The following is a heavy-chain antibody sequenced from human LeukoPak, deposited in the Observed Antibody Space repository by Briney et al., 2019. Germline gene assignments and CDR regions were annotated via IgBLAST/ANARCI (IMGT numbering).Heavy chain of an antibody. CDR3: ARAEFSSSWLWGAFDI. D-gene: IGHD6-13*01. Sequence: GGSLRLSCAASGFTFSSYAIHWVRQAPGKGLEWVAVISYDGSNKYYADSVKGRFTISRDNSKNTLYLQMNSLRAEDTAVYYCARAEFSSSWLWGAFDIWGQGTMVTVSS. CDR2: ISYDGSNK. V-gene: IGHV3-30*04. CDR1: GFTFSSYA. J-gene: IGHJ3*02.